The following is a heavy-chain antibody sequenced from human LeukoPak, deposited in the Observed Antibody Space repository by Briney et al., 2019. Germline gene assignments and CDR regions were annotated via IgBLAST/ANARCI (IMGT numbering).Heavy chain of an antibody. Sequence: ASVKVSCKASGYTFTNHDINWVRQATGQGLEWMGWMNPNSGNSGYAQNFQGRVSMTRDTSMATAYMELSSLTSDDTALYYCARGVNSQGSAMVLFDHWGQGTLVTVSS. D-gene: IGHD5-18*01. CDR3: ARGVNSQGSAMVLFDH. J-gene: IGHJ4*02. V-gene: IGHV1-8*01. CDR2: MNPNSGNS. CDR1: GYTFTNHD.